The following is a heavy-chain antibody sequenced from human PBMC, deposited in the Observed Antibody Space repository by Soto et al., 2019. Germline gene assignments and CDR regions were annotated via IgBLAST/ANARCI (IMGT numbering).Heavy chain of an antibody. V-gene: IGHV1-18*01. CDR2: ISAYSDNT. J-gene: IGHJ4*02. D-gene: IGHD2-21*01. Sequence: GASVKVSCKASGYTFTSYGISWVRQAPGQGLEWMGWISAYSDNTNYAQKLQGRVTMTTDTSTSTAYMELRSLRSDDTAVYYCARGPPTSCGGAYCFSHYFDYWGQGTLVTVSS. CDR3: ARGPPTSCGGAYCFSHYFDY. CDR1: GYTFTSYG.